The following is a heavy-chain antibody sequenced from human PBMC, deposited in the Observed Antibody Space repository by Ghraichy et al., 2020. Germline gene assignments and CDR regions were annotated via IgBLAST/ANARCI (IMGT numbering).Heavy chain of an antibody. CDR2: IYYSGST. CDR3: ARDISASGEGYFDY. CDR1: GGSVSSGSYY. V-gene: IGHV4-61*01. J-gene: IGHJ4*02. D-gene: IGHD7-27*01. Sequence: SETLSLTCTVSGGSVSSGSYYWSWIRQPPGKGLEWIGYIYYSGSTNYNPSLKSRVTISVDTSKNQFSLKLSSVTAADTAVYYCARDISASGEGYFDYWGQGTLVTVSA.